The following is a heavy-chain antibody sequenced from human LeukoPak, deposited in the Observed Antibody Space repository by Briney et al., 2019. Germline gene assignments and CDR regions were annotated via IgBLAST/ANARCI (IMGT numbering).Heavy chain of an antibody. CDR1: GYSFTSYW. J-gene: IGHJ4*02. D-gene: IGHD3-10*01. V-gene: IGHV5-51*01. Sequence: GESLKISCKGSGYSFTSYWIGWVRQMPGKGLEWMGIIYPGDSDTRYSPSFQGQVTISADKSISTAYLQWSSLKASDTAMYYRARHVSPPYYGSGSPFDYWGQGTLVTVSS. CDR2: IYPGDSDT. CDR3: ARHVSPPYYGSGSPFDY.